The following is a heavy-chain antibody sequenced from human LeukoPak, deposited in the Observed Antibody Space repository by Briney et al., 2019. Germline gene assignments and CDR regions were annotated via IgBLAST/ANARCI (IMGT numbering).Heavy chain of an antibody. Sequence: GGSLRLSCAASGFSFSSHWMSWVRQAPGKGLERVANINQDGREKQYVDSVKGRFTISRDNAKNSLYLQMNSLRAEDTAVYYCARDGVRDGLYFDYWGQGTLVTVSS. CDR3: ARDGVRDGLYFDY. CDR2: INQDGREK. D-gene: IGHD5-24*01. J-gene: IGHJ4*02. CDR1: GFSFSSHW. V-gene: IGHV3-7*01.